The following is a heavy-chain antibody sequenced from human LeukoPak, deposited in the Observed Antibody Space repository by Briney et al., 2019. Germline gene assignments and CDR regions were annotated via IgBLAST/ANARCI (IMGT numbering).Heavy chain of an antibody. CDR1: GFTFTSYT. CDR2: ISHDGSNT. V-gene: IGHV3-30-3*01. D-gene: IGHD4-23*01. Sequence: PGRSLRLSCAASGFTFTSYTFHWVRQAPGKGLEWVSVISHDGSNTYNADSVKGRFTFSRDNSKNTLYLQMNSLRAEDTAVYYRARDVDYGGRLDNWGQGTLVTVSS. J-gene: IGHJ4*02. CDR3: ARDVDYGGRLDN.